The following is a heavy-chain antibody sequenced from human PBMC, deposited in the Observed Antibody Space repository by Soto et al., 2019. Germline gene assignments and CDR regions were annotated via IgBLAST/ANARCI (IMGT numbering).Heavy chain of an antibody. Sequence: EVQLVESGGGLVEPGGSLRLSCAASGFTFSTYWMNWVRQAPGKGLEWVANIKQDGSEKYYVDSVKGRFTISRDNAKSSLYLQMNSLRARDTAVYYCARDWGYCSGGTCYTVRDYWGQGTLVTVCS. CDR1: GFTFSTYW. J-gene: IGHJ4*02. CDR2: IKQDGSEK. V-gene: IGHV3-7*01. D-gene: IGHD2-15*01. CDR3: ARDWGYCSGGTCYTVRDY.